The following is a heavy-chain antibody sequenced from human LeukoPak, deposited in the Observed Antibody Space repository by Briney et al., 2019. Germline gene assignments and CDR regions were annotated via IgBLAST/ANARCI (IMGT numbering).Heavy chain of an antibody. Sequence: GGSLRLSCAASGFTFATYAMSWVRQAPGKGLEWVSTFYETGKTDHADSVKGRFTISRDTSKNTLYLQMNSLRAEDTAAYYCAKRGAGSGGLHYWGQGTLVTVSS. CDR3: AKRGAGSGGLHY. V-gene: IGHV3-23*01. J-gene: IGHJ4*02. CDR2: FYETGKT. CDR1: GFTFATYA. D-gene: IGHD6-19*01.